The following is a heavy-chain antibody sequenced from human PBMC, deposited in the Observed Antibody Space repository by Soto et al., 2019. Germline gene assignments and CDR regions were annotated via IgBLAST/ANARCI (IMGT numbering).Heavy chain of an antibody. CDR3: ARGPRIVVTGIRTGTDFDF. D-gene: IGHD2-21*02. V-gene: IGHV3-30-3*01. Sequence: QVQLVESGGGVVQPGRSLRLSCAASGFNFNSYALHWVRQAPGEGLEWVAVISYDGSSKYYADSMKGRFTISRDNSKNTLFLQMNSLRAEDTAVYYCARGPRIVVTGIRTGTDFDFWGQGTLVTVSS. CDR1: GFNFNSYA. CDR2: ISYDGSSK. J-gene: IGHJ4*02.